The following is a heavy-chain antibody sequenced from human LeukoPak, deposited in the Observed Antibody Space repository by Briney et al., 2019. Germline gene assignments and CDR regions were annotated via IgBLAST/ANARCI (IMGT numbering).Heavy chain of an antibody. CDR3: ASYYYGSGTSFGY. CDR1: RFVFSSTG. V-gene: IGHV3-30*12. CDR2: ISYDGSNK. D-gene: IGHD3-10*01. J-gene: IGHJ4*02. Sequence: GGSLRLSCAASRFVFSSTGMHWVRQAPGKGLEWVAVISYDGSNKYYADSVKGRFTISRDNAKNSLYLQMNSLRAEDTAVYYCASYYYGSGTSFGYWGQGTLVTVSS.